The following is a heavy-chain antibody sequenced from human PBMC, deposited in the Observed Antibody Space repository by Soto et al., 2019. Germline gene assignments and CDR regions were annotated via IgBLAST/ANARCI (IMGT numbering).Heavy chain of an antibody. CDR2: ISAYNGNT. D-gene: IGHD3-10*01. CDR1: GYTFTSYG. V-gene: IGHV1-18*01. CDR3: ARQVPSRAYGSGSYPDY. Sequence: ASVKVSCKASGYTFTSYGISWVRQAPGQGLEWMGWISAYNGNTNYAQKLQGRVTMTTDTSTSTAYMELRSLRSDDTAAYYCARQVPSRAYGSGSYPDYWGQGTLVTVSS. J-gene: IGHJ4*02.